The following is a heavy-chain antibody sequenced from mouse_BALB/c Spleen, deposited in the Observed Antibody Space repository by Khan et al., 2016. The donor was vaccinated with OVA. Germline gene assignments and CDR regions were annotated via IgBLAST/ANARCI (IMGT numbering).Heavy chain of an antibody. CDR3: SRRGYYGSSPAWFAY. CDR2: INPYNGGT. Sequence: VQLQQSGPELVKPGASVKMSCKASGYTFTDYYMDWVKQSHGESFEWIGRINPYNGGTSYNQKFKGKATLTVDKSSSTAYMELNSLTSEDSAVYYCSRRGYYGSSPAWFAYWGQGTLVPVSA. J-gene: IGHJ3*01. CDR1: GYTFTDYY. D-gene: IGHD1-1*01. V-gene: IGHV1-19*01.